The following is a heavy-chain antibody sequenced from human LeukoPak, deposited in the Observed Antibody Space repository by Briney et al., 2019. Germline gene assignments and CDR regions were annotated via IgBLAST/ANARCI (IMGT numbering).Heavy chain of an antibody. D-gene: IGHD3-16*01. V-gene: IGHV3-23*01. CDR1: GFTFSSYA. CDR3: AKDGYAYYIHY. CDR2: ISGYGDSK. Sequence: GGSLRLSCAASGFTFSSYAMSWVRQAPGKGLEWVSAISGYGDSKYYADSVKGRFTISRDNSKNTLSLQMNSLRAEDTAVYYCAKDGYAYYIHYWGQGTLVTVSS. J-gene: IGHJ4*02.